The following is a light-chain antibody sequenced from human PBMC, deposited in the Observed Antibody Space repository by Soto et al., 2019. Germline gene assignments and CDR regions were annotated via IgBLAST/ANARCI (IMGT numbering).Light chain of an antibody. CDR3: TSYSTSTTPHYV. CDR2: DVS. Sequence: QSVLTQPASVSGSPGQSITISCTGTSSDVGGYNYVSWYRQHPGKAPKLMIFDVSYRPSGLSNRFSGSKSGNTASLTISGLQSEDEADYYCTSYSTSTTPHYVFGSGTKVTVL. CDR1: SSDVGGYNY. V-gene: IGLV2-14*03. J-gene: IGLJ1*01.